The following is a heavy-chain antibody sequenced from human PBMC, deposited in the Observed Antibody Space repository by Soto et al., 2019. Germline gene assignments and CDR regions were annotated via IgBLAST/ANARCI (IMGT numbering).Heavy chain of an antibody. Sequence: GSLRLSCAASGFTFSNFVMSWVRQAPGKGLEWVSSISGSGGGPSYADSVRGRFTISSDNSNNTLYLQMSSLRAEDTAIYYCAKSRVIVVPAAPDYWGQGTLVTVSS. V-gene: IGHV3-23*01. CDR2: ISGSGGGP. CDR3: AKSRVIVVPAAPDY. J-gene: IGHJ4*02. CDR1: GFTFSNFV. D-gene: IGHD1-26*01.